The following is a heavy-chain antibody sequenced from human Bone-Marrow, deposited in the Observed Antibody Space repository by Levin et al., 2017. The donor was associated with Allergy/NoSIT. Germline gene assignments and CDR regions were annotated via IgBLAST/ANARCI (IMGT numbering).Heavy chain of an antibody. J-gene: IGHJ4*02. CDR1: GFAFRTYD. CDR3: TRGMHLAAAIGDTEFDY. D-gene: IGHD6-13*01. Sequence: GGSLRLSCAASGFAFRTYDMHWVRGVIGKGLEWISTIGAAGDTYYSDSVRGRFTISRENTKNSMYLHMNSLKAGDTAFYYCTRGMHLAAAIGDTEFDYWGQGTLVTVSS. V-gene: IGHV3-13*01. CDR2: IGAAGDT.